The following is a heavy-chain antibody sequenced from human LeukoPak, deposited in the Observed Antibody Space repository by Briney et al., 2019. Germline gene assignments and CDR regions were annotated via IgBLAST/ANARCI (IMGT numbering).Heavy chain of an antibody. Sequence: PGGSLRLSCAASGFTFRNYVIHWVRQAPGKGLEWVAVTSSDLNVKLYADSVKGRFTISRDNSRSTLYLQINSLRPEDTAIYYCAREGYYGSGSPPSLYFGYWGQGTLVTVSS. CDR1: GFTFRNYV. J-gene: IGHJ4*02. CDR3: AREGYYGSGSPPSLYFGY. CDR2: TSSDLNVK. V-gene: IGHV3-30-3*01. D-gene: IGHD3-10*01.